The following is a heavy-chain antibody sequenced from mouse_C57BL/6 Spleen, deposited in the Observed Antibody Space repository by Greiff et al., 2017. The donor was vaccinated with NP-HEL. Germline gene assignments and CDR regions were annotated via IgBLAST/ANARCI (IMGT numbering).Heavy chain of an antibody. CDR3: ARSYYGSSGYAMDY. CDR2: IDPSDSET. J-gene: IGHJ4*01. CDR1: GYTFTSYW. D-gene: IGHD1-1*01. V-gene: IGHV1-52*01. Sequence: QVQLQQPGAELVRPGSSVKLSCKASGYTFTSYWMHWVKQRPIQGLEWIGNIDPSDSETHYNQKFKDKATLTVDKSSSTAYMQLSSLTSEDSAVYYCARSYYGSSGYAMDYWGQGTSVTVSS.